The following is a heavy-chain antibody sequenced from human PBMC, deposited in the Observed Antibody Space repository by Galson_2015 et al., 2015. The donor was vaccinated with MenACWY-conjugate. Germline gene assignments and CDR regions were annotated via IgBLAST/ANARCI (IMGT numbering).Heavy chain of an antibody. J-gene: IGHJ6*03. CDR2: ITSSGSTK. Sequence: SLRLSCAASGFTFSIYEMNWVRQAPGKGLEWLSYITSSGSTKYYADSVKDRFTISRDNADNSLSLQMNSLRAEDTAVYYCARAYDYSNYGHYYYMDVWGKGTTVTVSS. CDR1: GFTFSIYE. V-gene: IGHV3-48*03. D-gene: IGHD4-11*01. CDR3: ARAYDYSNYGHYYYMDV.